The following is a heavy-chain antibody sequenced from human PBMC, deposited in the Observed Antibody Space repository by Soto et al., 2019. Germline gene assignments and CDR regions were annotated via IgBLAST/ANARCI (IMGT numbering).Heavy chain of an antibody. Sequence: SETLSLTCTVSGGSISSSSYYWGWIRQPPGKGLEWIGSIYYSGSTYYNPSLKSRVTISVDTSKNQFSLKLSSVTAADTAVYYCARDYDILTGYSTDYYYGMDVWGQGTTVT. J-gene: IGHJ6*02. D-gene: IGHD3-9*01. CDR1: GGSISSSSYY. V-gene: IGHV4-39*01. CDR3: ARDYDILTGYSTDYYYGMDV. CDR2: IYYSGST.